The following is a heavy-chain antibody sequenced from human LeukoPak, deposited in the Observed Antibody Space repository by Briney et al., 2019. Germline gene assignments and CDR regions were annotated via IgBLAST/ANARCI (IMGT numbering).Heavy chain of an antibody. Sequence: GGSLRLSCAASGFTFTSYEMHWVRQATGKGLEWVSGITTAGDTYYPDSVKGRFTISRDNAKNSLYLQMNSLRAEDTAVYYCARERGGSYFDYWGQGTLVTASS. CDR1: GFTFTSYE. V-gene: IGHV3-13*01. J-gene: IGHJ4*02. CDR2: ITTAGDT. CDR3: ARERGGSYFDY. D-gene: IGHD2-15*01.